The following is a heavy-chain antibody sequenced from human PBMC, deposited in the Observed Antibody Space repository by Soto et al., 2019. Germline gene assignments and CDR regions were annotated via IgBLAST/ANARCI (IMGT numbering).Heavy chain of an antibody. V-gene: IGHV3-21*01. Sequence: RGESGGARFNPGGPLDPSCPPSGFPSSAYTRTGVRQAPGRGLEWVSSISSSSSYIYYADSVKGRFTISRDNAKNSLYLQMNSLRAEDTAVYYCARDSIPRDYFFDYWGQGTLVTVSS. CDR1: GFPSSAYT. CDR3: ARDSIPRDYFFDY. CDR2: ISSSSSYI. D-gene: IGHD2-21*01. J-gene: IGHJ4*02.